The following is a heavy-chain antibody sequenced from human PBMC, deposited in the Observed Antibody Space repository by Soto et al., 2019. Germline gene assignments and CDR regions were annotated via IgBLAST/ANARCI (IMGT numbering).Heavy chain of an antibody. J-gene: IGHJ4*02. D-gene: IGHD6-6*01. CDR3: ARDPSSSSMDS. CDR1: GGSISSFY. V-gene: IGHV4-4*07. Sequence: PSETLSLTCTVSGGSISSFYCNWIRQPAGKGLEWIGRIYTSGSTNYNPSLKSRVTMSVDTSKNQFSLKLSSVTAADTAMYYCARDPSSSSMDSWGPGTLVTVSS. CDR2: IYTSGST.